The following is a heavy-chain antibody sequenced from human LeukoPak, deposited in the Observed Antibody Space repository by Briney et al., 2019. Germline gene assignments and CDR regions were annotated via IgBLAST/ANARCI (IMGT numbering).Heavy chain of an antibody. D-gene: IGHD3-10*01. CDR3: ARDRAYYYAEYYFDY. J-gene: IGHJ4*02. V-gene: IGHV1-3*01. Sequence: ASVKVSCKASGYTFTSYAMHWVRLAPGQRLEWMGWINAGNGNTKYSQKFQGRVTITRDTSASTAYMELSSLRSEDTAVYYCARDRAYYYAEYYFDYWGQGTLVTVSS. CDR2: INAGNGNT. CDR1: GYTFTSYA.